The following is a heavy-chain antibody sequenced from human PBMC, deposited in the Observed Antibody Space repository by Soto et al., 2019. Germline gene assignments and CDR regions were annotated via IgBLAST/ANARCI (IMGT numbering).Heavy chain of an antibody. V-gene: IGHV4-31*03. CDR2: IYYSGST. D-gene: IGHD6-13*01. CDR3: ARVAASYSSSWFPFDY. CDR1: VGSISSGSYS. Sequence: ASETLSLTCTFSVGSISSGSYSWNWIRQHPGKGLEWIGYIYYSGSTYYNPSLKSRVSISVDASKNQFSLKVNSVTAADTAVYYCARVAASYSSSWFPFDYWGQGTLVTVSS. J-gene: IGHJ4*02.